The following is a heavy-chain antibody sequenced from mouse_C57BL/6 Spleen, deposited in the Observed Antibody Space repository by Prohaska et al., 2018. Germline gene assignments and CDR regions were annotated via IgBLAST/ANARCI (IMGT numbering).Heavy chain of an antibody. CDR1: GNTLTDNY. CDR3: AREVDSSGNY. D-gene: IGHD3-2*02. V-gene: IGHV1-26*01. J-gene: IGHJ2*01. CDR2: INPNNGGT. Sequence: LKISCKASGNTLTDNYMNWVKQSHGKSPERIGAINPNNGGTSYKQKFKGNATWSVDKSSSTAYMGLRLLTSEDSAVYFCAREVDSSGNYWGQGTTLTVSS.